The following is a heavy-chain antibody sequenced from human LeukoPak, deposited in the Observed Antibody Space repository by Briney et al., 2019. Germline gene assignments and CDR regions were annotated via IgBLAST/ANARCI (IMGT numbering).Heavy chain of an antibody. J-gene: IGHJ4*02. CDR3: ARGSVIVDY. D-gene: IGHD4-11*01. CDR1: GGSFSGYY. V-gene: IGHV4-59*01. CDR2: IYYSGST. Sequence: SETLSLTCAVYGGSFSGYYWSWIRQPPGKGLEWIGYIYYSGSTNYNPSLKSRVTISVDTSKNQFSLKLSSVTAADTAVYYCARGSVIVDYWGQGTLVTVSS.